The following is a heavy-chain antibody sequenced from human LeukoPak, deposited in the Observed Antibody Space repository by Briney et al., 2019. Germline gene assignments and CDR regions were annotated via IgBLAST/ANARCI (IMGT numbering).Heavy chain of an antibody. CDR3: AKSGGSAFDY. V-gene: IGHV3-23*01. Sequence: GGSLRLACAASGFTFSSYGMNWVRQAPGKGLEWVSAISGSGGSTYYADSVKGRFTISRDNSKNTLYLQMNSLRAEDTAVYYCAKSGGSAFDYWGQGTLVTVSS. CDR1: GFTFSSYG. CDR2: ISGSGGST. J-gene: IGHJ4*02. D-gene: IGHD1-14*01.